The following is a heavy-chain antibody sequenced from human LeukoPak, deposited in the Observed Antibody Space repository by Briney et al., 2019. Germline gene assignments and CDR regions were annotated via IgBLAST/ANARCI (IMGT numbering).Heavy chain of an antibody. CDR2: ISGSGGST. Sequence: GGSLRLSCAASGFTVSSNYMSWVRQAPGKGLEWVSAISGSGGSTYYADSVKGRFTISRDNSKNTLYLQMNSLRAEDTAVYYCAKGGAAPLDYWGQGTLVTVSS. D-gene: IGHD3-10*01. CDR1: GFTVSSNY. CDR3: AKGGAAPLDY. V-gene: IGHV3-23*01. J-gene: IGHJ4*02.